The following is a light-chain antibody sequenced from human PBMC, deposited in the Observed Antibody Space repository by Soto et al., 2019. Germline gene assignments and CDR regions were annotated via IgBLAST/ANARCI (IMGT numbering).Light chain of an antibody. J-gene: IGLJ1*01. CDR3: CSYAGSSTLYV. CDR1: SSDVWTYNL. CDR2: EGS. V-gene: IGLV2-23*01. Sequence: QSALTQPASVSGSPGQSITISCTGTSSDVWTYNLVSWYQQHPGKAPKLMIYEGSKWPSGVSNRFSGSKSGNTASLTISGLQAEDEADYYCCSYAGSSTLYVFGTGTKLTVL.